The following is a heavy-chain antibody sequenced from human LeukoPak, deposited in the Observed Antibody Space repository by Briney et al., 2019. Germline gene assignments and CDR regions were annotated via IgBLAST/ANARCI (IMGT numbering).Heavy chain of an antibody. Sequence: SETLSLTCAVSGGSISSSNWWSWVRQPPGKGLEWIGEIYHSGSTNYNPSLKSRVTISVDKSKNQFSLKLSSVTAADTAVYYCARTTEDCSSTSCYQYWFDPWGQGTLVTVSS. CDR2: IYHSGST. V-gene: IGHV4-4*02. CDR3: ARTTEDCSSTSCYQYWFDP. D-gene: IGHD2-2*01. CDR1: GGSISSSNW. J-gene: IGHJ5*02.